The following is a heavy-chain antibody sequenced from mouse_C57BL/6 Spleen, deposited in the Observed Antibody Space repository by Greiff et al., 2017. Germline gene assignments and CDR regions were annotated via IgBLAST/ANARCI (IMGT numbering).Heavy chain of an antibody. CDR3: AGRGTTANYFGY. J-gene: IGHJ2*01. V-gene: IGHV1-7*01. D-gene: IGHD1-2*01. Sequence: QVQLQQSGAELAKPGASVTLSCKASGYTFTSYWMHWVKQRPGQGLEWIGYINPSSGYSKYNQMIKDKDTWTADKSTSTAYMQLSSLTYENSVVYYCAGRGTTANYFGYWGQGTTLTVSS. CDR2: INPSSGYS. CDR1: GYTFTSYW.